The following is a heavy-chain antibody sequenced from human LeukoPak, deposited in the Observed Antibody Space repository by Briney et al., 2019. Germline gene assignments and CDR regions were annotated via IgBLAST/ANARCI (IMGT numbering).Heavy chain of an antibody. Sequence: GESLQISCKGSGSRFTSYWIGWVRQMPGKGLEWMGIIYPGDSDTRYSPSFQGQVTISADKSISTAYLQWSSLKASDTAMYYCARSSMVRGVTFDYWGQGTLVTVSS. CDR3: ARSSMVRGVTFDY. V-gene: IGHV5-51*01. CDR1: GSRFTSYW. J-gene: IGHJ4*02. D-gene: IGHD3-10*01. CDR2: IYPGDSDT.